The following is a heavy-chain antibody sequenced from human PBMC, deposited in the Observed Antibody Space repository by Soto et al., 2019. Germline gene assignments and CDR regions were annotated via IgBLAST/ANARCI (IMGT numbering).Heavy chain of an antibody. D-gene: IGHD5-18*01. CDR2: INAGNGNT. Sequence: ASVKGACKASGYTITNYAMHWVRKDPGQRLEWMGWINAGNGNTKYSQKFQGRVTITRDTSASTAYMELSSLRSEDTAVYYCASGAFEYSYGRIYYYYGMDVWGQGTTVTV. CDR1: GYTITNYA. CDR3: ASGAFEYSYGRIYYYYGMDV. V-gene: IGHV1-3*01. J-gene: IGHJ6*02.